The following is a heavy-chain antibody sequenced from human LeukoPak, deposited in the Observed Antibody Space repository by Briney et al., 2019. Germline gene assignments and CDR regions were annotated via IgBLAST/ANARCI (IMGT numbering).Heavy chain of an antibody. CDR3: GNWNGYYYYMDV. CDR2: IKQDRSEK. CDR1: GFTFSNYW. Sequence: GGSLRLSCAASGFTFSNYWMNWVRQAPGKGLEWVANIKQDRSEKYYVDSVKGRFTISRDNAKNSLYLQMNSLRAEDTAVYYCGNWNGYYYYMDVWGKGTTVTVSS. D-gene: IGHD1-1*01. J-gene: IGHJ6*03. V-gene: IGHV3-7*01.